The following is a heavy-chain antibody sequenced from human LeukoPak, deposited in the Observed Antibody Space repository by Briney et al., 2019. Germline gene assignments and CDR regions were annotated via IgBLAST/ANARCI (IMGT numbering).Heavy chain of an antibody. D-gene: IGHD3-10*01. Sequence: GGSLRLSCAASGFTVSSNYMSWVRQAPGKGLEWVSVIYSGGSTYYADSVKGRFTISRDNSKNTLYLQMNSLRAEDTAVYYCARGVVQGVIIEDYWGQGTLVTVSS. J-gene: IGHJ4*02. CDR2: IYSGGST. V-gene: IGHV3-53*01. CDR3: ARGVVQGVIIEDY. CDR1: GFTVSSNY.